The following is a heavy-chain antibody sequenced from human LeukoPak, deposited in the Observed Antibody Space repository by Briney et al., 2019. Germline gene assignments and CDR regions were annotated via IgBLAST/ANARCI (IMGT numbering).Heavy chain of an antibody. V-gene: IGHV1-69*13. CDR2: IIPIFGTA. D-gene: IGHD6-19*01. Sequence: ASVKVSCKASGYTFTSYGISWVRQAPGQGLEWMGGIIPIFGTANYAQKFQGRVTITADESTSTAYMELSSLRSEDTAVYYCARGPVAGTLSSYYYGMDVWGQGTTVTVSS. J-gene: IGHJ6*02. CDR1: GYTFTSYG. CDR3: ARGPVAGTLSSYYYGMDV.